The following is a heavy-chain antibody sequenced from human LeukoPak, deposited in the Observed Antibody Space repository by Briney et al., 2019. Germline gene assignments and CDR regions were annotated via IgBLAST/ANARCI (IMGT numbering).Heavy chain of an antibody. CDR3: AKDRGEWSSPLPFDY. D-gene: IGHD1-26*01. CDR2: IYSGGST. Sequence: GGSLRLSCAASGFTVSSNYMSWVRQAPGKGLEWASIIYSGGSTYYADSVKGRLTISRDNSKNTLYLQMNSLRAEDTAVYYCAKDRGEWSSPLPFDYWGQGTLLTVSS. J-gene: IGHJ4*02. V-gene: IGHV3-53*01. CDR1: GFTVSSNY.